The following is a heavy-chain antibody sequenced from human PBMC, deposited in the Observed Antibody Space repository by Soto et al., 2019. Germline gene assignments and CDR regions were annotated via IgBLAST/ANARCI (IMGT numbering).Heavy chain of an antibody. V-gene: IGHV3-7*01. CDR2: IKQDGSEK. CDR1: GFTFSGYW. J-gene: IGHJ6*02. Sequence: GGALRLSCAASGFTFSGYWMSWVRQAPGKGLEWVANIKQDGSEKYYVASVKGRFTISRDNAKNSLYLQMDSLRAEDTAMYYCVRENYYYGMDVWGQGTAVTVSS. CDR3: VRENYYYGMDV.